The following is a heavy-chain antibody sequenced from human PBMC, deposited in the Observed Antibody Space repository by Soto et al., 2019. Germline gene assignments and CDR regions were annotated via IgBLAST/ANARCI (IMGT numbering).Heavy chain of an antibody. D-gene: IGHD3-16*01. Sequence: EVHLVESGGGLLQPGGSLRLSCAASGFTFSMYWMHWVRQVPGKGPEWVSRINDDGSHTHYADSVKSRFTISRVNAKNTLCLQMNELRAEDTAVYYRTRGPRSTSTGKGALWGQGTLATVSS. V-gene: IGHV3-74*01. CDR2: INDDGSHT. J-gene: IGHJ4*02. CDR1: GFTFSMYW. CDR3: TRGPRSTSTGKGAL.